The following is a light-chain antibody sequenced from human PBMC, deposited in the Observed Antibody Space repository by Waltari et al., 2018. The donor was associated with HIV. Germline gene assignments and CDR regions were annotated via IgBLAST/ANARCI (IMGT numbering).Light chain of an antibody. CDR1: HIGRKS. J-gene: IGLJ2*01. Sequence: SYVLTQPPSVSVAPGQTARITCGGNHIGRKSVPWYQQKPGQAPVLVVYDNSDRPSGIPERFSGSNSGNTATLTISRVEAGDEADFHCQVWDSSSDHVVFGGGTKLTVL. V-gene: IGLV3-21*02. CDR3: QVWDSSSDHVV. CDR2: DNS.